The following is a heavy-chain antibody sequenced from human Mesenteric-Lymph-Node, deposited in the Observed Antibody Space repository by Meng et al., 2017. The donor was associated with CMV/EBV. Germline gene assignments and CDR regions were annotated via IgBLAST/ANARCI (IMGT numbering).Heavy chain of an antibody. Sequence: CAASGFTFSSYAMHWVRQAPGKGLEWVAVISYDGSNKYYADSVKGRFTISRDNSKNTLYLQMNSLRAEDTAVYYCARDRSTIAAAGTGPDYWGQGTLVTVSS. CDR1: GFTFSSYA. V-gene: IGHV3-30-3*01. CDR3: ARDRSTIAAAGTGPDY. CDR2: ISYDGSNK. D-gene: IGHD6-13*01. J-gene: IGHJ4*02.